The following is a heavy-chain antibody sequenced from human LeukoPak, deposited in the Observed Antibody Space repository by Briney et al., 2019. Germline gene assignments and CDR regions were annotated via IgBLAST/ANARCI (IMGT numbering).Heavy chain of an antibody. Sequence: GASVKVSCKASGYTFTGYYMHWVRQAPGQGLEWMGWINPNSGGTNYAQKFQGRVTMTRDTSISTAYMELSRLRSDDTAVYYCARDKAITIFGVVIIPRAFDIWGQGTMVTVSS. D-gene: IGHD3-3*01. J-gene: IGHJ3*02. V-gene: IGHV1-2*02. CDR2: INPNSGGT. CDR1: GYTFTGYY. CDR3: ARDKAITIFGVVIIPRAFDI.